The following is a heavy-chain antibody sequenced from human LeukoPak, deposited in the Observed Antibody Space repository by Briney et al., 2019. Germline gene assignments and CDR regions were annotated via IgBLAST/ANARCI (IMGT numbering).Heavy chain of an antibody. CDR1: GFTFSSYA. V-gene: IGHV3-23*01. Sequence: GGSLRLSCAASGFTFSSYAMSWVRQAPGKGLEWVSAISGSGGSTYYADSVKGRFTISRDNSKNTLYLQMNSLRDEDTAVYYCARVRFSGDREDYWGRGTLVTVSS. CDR3: ARVRFSGDREDY. J-gene: IGHJ4*02. D-gene: IGHD3-10*01. CDR2: ISGSGGST.